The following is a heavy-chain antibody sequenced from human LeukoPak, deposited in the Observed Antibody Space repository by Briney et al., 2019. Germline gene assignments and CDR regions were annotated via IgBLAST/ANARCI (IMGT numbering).Heavy chain of an antibody. CDR3: ARRAAVSGTGVWFDP. CDR2: VSYTGRT. Sequence: SETLSLTCTVSGGSLSGHYWSWIRQPPGKRLEWIGYVSYTGRTKYNPSLQSRVTISIDTSKSQFSLKLTSVTAADTAVYYCARRAAVSGTGVWFDPWGQGTLVTVSS. CDR1: GGSLSGHY. V-gene: IGHV4-59*08. D-gene: IGHD6-19*01. J-gene: IGHJ5*02.